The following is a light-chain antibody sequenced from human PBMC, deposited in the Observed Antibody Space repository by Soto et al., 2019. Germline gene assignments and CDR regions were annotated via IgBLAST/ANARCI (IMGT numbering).Light chain of an antibody. CDR3: SSYAGSNNYV. J-gene: IGLJ1*01. Sequence: QSALTQPPSASGSPGQSVTISCTGTSSDVGGYNFVSWYQHHPGKAPKLIIYEVTKRPSGVPDRFSGSKPGNTASLTVSGLQAEDEADYYCSSYAGSNNYVFGTGTKVTVL. V-gene: IGLV2-8*01. CDR1: SSDVGGYNF. CDR2: EVT.